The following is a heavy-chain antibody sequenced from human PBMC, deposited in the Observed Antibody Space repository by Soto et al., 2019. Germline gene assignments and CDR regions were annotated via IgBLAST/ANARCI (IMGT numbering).Heavy chain of an antibody. CDR1: GFTFSSYA. Sequence: GGSLRLSCAASGFTFSSYAMRWVRQAPGKGLEWVAVISYDGSNKYYADSVKGRFTISRDNSKNTLYLQMNSLRAEDTAAYYCAREVCSSTSCSRSPPGGMDVWGQGTTVTVSS. CDR3: AREVCSSTSCSRSPPGGMDV. V-gene: IGHV3-30-3*01. CDR2: ISYDGSNK. D-gene: IGHD2-2*01. J-gene: IGHJ6*02.